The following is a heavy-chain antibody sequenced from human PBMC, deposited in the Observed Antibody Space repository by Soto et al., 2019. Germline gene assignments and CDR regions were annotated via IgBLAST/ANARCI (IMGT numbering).Heavy chain of an antibody. CDR3: AISQDRGGRTTFIY. D-gene: IGHD3-16*01. Sequence: SLKISCAVSGFTFDDNAIRWVRQAPEKGLEWVWGINWKSYISYADSVQGRFTITRDNAENALYLQMNSLRAQDTALYYCAISQDRGGRTTFIYWGQGTQVTVSS. V-gene: IGHV3-9*01. CDR2: INWKSYI. CDR1: GFTFDDNA. J-gene: IGHJ4*02.